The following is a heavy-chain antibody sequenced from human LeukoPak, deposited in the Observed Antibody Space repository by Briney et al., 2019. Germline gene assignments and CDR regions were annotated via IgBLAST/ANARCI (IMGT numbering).Heavy chain of an antibody. V-gene: IGHV3-23*01. J-gene: IGHJ3*02. CDR3: RGYSYGTLGAFNI. CDR2: ISGSGGST. Sequence: GGSLRLSCAASGFTFSSYAMSWVRQAPGKGLEWVSAISGSGGSTYYADSVKGRFTISRDNSKNTLYLQMNSLKTEDTAVYYCRGYSYGTLGAFNIWGQGTMVTVSS. CDR1: GFTFSSYA. D-gene: IGHD5-18*01.